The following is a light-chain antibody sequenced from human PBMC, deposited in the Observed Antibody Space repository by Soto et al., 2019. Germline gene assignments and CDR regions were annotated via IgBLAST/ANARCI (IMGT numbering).Light chain of an antibody. Sequence: HSALTQPPSVSGAPGQRVTISCTGSRSNIGALYDVNWYQQLPGTAPKLLIYDNNNRPSGVPDRFSGSKSGTSASLAITGLQAEDEADYYCQSYDNSLSGHVVFGGGTKVTVL. V-gene: IGLV1-40*01. J-gene: IGLJ2*01. CDR3: QSYDNSLSGHVV. CDR1: RSNIGALYD. CDR2: DNN.